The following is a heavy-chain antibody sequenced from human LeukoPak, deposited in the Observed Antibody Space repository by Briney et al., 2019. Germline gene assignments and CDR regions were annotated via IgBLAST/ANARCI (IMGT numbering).Heavy chain of an antibody. D-gene: IGHD4-11*01. Sequence: SETLSLTRAVYGGSFSGYYWSWIRQPPGKGLEWIGSIYYGGNTNYSPSLKSRVTLSVDTSKNQFSLKVSSVTAADTAVYYCARHPSCTTITHCSFDFWGRGTLVTVSS. CDR2: IYYGGNT. V-gene: IGHV4-34*01. CDR1: GGSFSGYY. J-gene: IGHJ4*02. CDR3: ARHPSCTTITHCSFDF.